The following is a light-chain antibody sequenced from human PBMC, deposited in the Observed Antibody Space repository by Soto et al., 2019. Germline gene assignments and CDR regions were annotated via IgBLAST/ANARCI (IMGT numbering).Light chain of an antibody. CDR1: QSVGRD. CDR3: QQYDNWPLT. V-gene: IGKV3-15*01. J-gene: IGKJ4*01. CDR2: SAS. Sequence: ETVMTQSPATLSVSPGERATLSCRASQSVGRDLAWYQQKPGQAPRLLIYSASTRATGIPARFSGSGSGTEFTLTISSLQSEDFAVYYCQQYDNWPLTFGGGTKVEIK.